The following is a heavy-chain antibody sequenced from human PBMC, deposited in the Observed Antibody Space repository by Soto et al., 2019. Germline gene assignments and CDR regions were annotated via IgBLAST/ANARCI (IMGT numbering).Heavy chain of an antibody. D-gene: IGHD2-15*01. CDR1: GYTFTSYA. J-gene: IGHJ5*02. CDR3: AREYCSGGSCYSFSLYNWFDP. Sequence: GASVKVSCKASGYTFTSYAMHWVRQAPGQRLEWMGWINAGNGNTKYSQKFQGRVTMTRNTSISTAYMELSSLRSEDTAVYYCAREYCSGGSCYSFSLYNWFDPWGQGTLVTVSS. V-gene: IGHV1-3*01. CDR2: INAGNGNT.